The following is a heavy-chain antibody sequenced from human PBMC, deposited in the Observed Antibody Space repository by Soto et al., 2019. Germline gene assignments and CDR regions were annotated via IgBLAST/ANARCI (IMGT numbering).Heavy chain of an antibody. CDR2: IYPGDSDT. D-gene: IGHD2-2*01. CDR1: GYSFTSYW. V-gene: IGHV5-51*01. CDR3: ARSVVVVPAASYGMDV. Sequence: PGESLKISCKGSGYSFTSYWIGWVRQMPGKGLEWMGIIYPGDSDTRYSPSFQGQVTISADKSISTAYLQWSSLKASDTAMYYCARSVVVVPAASYGMDVWGQGTTVTVSS. J-gene: IGHJ6*02.